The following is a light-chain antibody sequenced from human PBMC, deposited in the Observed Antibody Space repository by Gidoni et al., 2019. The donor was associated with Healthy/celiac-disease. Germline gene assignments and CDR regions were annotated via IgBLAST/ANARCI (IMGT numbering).Light chain of an antibody. CDR3: QQYYSTPQT. CDR1: QSVLYSYNNKNY. CDR2: WAS. J-gene: IGKJ2*01. Sequence: DIVMTQSPDSLSVSLGERATINCKSSQSVLYSYNNKNYLAWYQQKPGQPSKLLISWASTRESGVPDRFSGSGSGTDFTLTISSLQAEDVAVYSCQQYYSTPQTFXQXTKLEIK. V-gene: IGKV4-1*01.